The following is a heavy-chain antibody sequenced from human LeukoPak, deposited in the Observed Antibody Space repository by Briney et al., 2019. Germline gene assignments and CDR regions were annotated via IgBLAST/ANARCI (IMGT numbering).Heavy chain of an antibody. CDR3: ARQGPYSSSYYYYYYMDV. V-gene: IGHV5-51*01. J-gene: IGHJ6*03. CDR2: IYPGDSDT. Sequence: GESLKISCKGSGYSFTSYWIGWVRQMPGKGLEWMGIIYPGDSDTRYSPSFQGQVTISADKSISTAYLQWSSLKASDTAMYYCARQGPYSSSYYYYYYMDVWGKGTTVTVSS. CDR1: GYSFTSYW. D-gene: IGHD6-6*01.